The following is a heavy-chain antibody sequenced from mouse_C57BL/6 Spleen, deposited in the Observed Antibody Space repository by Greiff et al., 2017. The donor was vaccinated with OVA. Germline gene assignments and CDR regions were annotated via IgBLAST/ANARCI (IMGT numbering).Heavy chain of an antibody. CDR2: IWSGGST. V-gene: IGHV2-2*01. Sequence: VQLVESGPGLVQPSQSLSITCTVSGFSLTSYGVHWVRQSPGKGLEWLGVIWSGGSTDYNAAFISRLSISKDNSKSQVFFKMNSLQDEDTAIYDCDRNWGNYFYSLDYWGQGTTVTVSS. J-gene: IGHJ2*01. CDR1: GFSLTSYG. CDR3: DRNWGNYFYSLDY. D-gene: IGHD2-1*01.